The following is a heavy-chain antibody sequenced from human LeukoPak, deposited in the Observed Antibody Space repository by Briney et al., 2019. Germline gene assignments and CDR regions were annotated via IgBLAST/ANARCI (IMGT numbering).Heavy chain of an antibody. Sequence: AGGSLRLSCAASGFTVSSNYMSWVRHAPGKGLVWVSQIKSDGNITNYADSVKGRFTISRDNAKNTLFLQMNSLRAEDTAVYYCGRSGDFWSGSGVAYWGQGTLVTVSS. D-gene: IGHD3-3*01. CDR2: IKSDGNIT. CDR1: GFTVSSNY. CDR3: GRSGDFWSGSGVAY. J-gene: IGHJ4*02. V-gene: IGHV3-74*01.